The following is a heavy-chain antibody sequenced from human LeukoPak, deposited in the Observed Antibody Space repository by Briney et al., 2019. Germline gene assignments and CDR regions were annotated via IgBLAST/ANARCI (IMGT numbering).Heavy chain of an antibody. CDR1: GYTFTSYD. CDR2: MNPNSGNT. J-gene: IGHJ4*02. V-gene: IGHV1-8*01. Sequence: ASVKVSCKASGYTFTSYDINWVRQATGRELEWMGWMNPNSGNTGYAQKFQGRVTMTRNTSISTAYMELSSLRSEDTAVYYCARAITMIVVNLLDYWGQGTLVTVSS. CDR3: ARAITMIVVNLLDY. D-gene: IGHD3-22*01.